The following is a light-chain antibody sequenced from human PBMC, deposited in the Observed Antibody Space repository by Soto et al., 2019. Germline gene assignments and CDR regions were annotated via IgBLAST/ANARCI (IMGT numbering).Light chain of an antibody. CDR2: EVV. Sequence: QSVLTQPPSASGSPGQSVTISCTGTKSDIGVYDFVSWYQHHPGKAPRLIIYEVVQRPSGVPDRFSGSKSGNTASLTVSGLQAADEADYFCKSYAGSNNYVLGSGTKLT. V-gene: IGLV2-8*01. J-gene: IGLJ1*01. CDR3: KSYAGSNNYV. CDR1: KSDIGVYDF.